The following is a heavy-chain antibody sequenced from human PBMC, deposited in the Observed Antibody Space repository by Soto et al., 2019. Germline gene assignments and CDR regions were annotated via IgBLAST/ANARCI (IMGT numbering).Heavy chain of an antibody. CDR3: AKVPLLWFGELLGPGDV. CDR2: ILYDGSNK. J-gene: IGHJ4*02. Sequence: PGGSLRLSCAASGFTFSNYGMHWARQAPGKGLEWVAAILYDGSNKYYADSVKGRFTISRDNSKNTLYLQMNSLRAEDTAVYYCAKVPLLWFGELLGPGDVWGQGTLVTVSS. D-gene: IGHD3-10*01. CDR1: GFTFSNYG. V-gene: IGHV3-33*06.